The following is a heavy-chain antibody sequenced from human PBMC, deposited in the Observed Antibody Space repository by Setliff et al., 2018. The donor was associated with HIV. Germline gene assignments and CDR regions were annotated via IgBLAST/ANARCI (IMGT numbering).Heavy chain of an antibody. D-gene: IGHD1-1*01. CDR3: ARDLRGTQSSDY. J-gene: IGHJ4*02. CDR1: GFTLSDYY. CDR2: LFYTGST. V-gene: IGHV4-38-2*02. Sequence: PGGSLRLSCAVSGFTLSDYYMDWVRQPPGKGLEWIGSLFYTGSTSCNPSLKSRVTISGDTSKNQFSLKLRSVTAADTAVYYCARDLRGTQSSDYWGQGTLVTVSS.